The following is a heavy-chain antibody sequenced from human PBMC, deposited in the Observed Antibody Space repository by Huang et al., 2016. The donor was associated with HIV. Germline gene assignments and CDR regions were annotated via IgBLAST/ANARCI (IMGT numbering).Heavy chain of an antibody. D-gene: IGHD2-8*01. CDR2: SDWKRGAV. J-gene: IGHJ4*02. CDR3: TGGGVYAAF. V-gene: IGHV3-9*01. Sequence: EVQMVESGGGLVQPGKSLRLACAASGFNFDDYAMHWVRQAPGKGLEWVSGSDWKRGAVGYADAVRGRFTISRDSAKNSLYLQMNNLRPEDTAFYFCTGGGVYAAFWGQGTLVTVSS. CDR1: GFNFDDYA.